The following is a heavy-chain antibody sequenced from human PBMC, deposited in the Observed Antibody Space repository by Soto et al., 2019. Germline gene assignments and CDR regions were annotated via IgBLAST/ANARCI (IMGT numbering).Heavy chain of an antibody. CDR3: ARRKTSGYTRYFDS. D-gene: IGHD5-12*01. J-gene: IGHJ4*02. CDR2: IIHIFGTG. CDR1: GGTFSSYA. Sequence: ASVKVSCKASGGTFSSYAISWVRQAPGQGLEWMGGIIHIFGTGSYAQRFQGRLTITADKSTNTAYMELSSLRPEDTAVYYCARRKTSGYTRYFDSSCQGSLVTLSS. V-gene: IGHV1-69*06.